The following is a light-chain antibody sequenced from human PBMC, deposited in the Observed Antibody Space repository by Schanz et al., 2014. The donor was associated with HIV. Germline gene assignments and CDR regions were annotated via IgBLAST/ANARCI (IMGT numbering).Light chain of an antibody. Sequence: IQMTQSPSSLSASVGDRVTITCRASQGISSYLAWYQQKPGRAPKLLIYAASALQTGVPSRFSGSGSGTDFTLTISSLQPEDSATYFCQQLNTNPYTFGQGTKLEIK. V-gene: IGKV1-9*01. CDR1: QGISSY. CDR2: AAS. CDR3: QQLNTNPYT. J-gene: IGKJ2*01.